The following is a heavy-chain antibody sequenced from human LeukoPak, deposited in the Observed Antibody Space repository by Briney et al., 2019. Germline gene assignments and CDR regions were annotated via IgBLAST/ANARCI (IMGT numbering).Heavy chain of an antibody. J-gene: IGHJ5*02. V-gene: IGHV4-59*01. CDR2: IYYSEST. Sequence: SETLSLTCTVSGGSISSYYWSWIRQPPGKGLEWIGYIYYSESTNYNPSLKSRVTISVDTSKNQFSLKLSSVTAADTAVYYCARALWGFDPWGQGTLVTVSS. D-gene: IGHD3-10*01. CDR1: GGSISSYY. CDR3: ARALWGFDP.